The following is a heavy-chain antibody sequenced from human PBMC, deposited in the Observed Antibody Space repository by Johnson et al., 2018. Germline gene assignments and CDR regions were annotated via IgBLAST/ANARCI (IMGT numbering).Heavy chain of an antibody. Sequence: EVQLVESGGGVVQPGRSXRLSCAASGFTFNSYSMNWVRQAPGKGLEWVSSISSIRNYIYYADTVKGRFTISRDNSKNSLYRQMNSLRAEDTAVYYCAADPDIVVVVGRGNQDYYGIDVWGQGTTVTVSS. V-gene: IGHV3-21*04. J-gene: IGHJ6*02. CDR1: GFTFNSYS. D-gene: IGHD2-15*01. CDR3: AADPDIVVVVGRGNQDYYGIDV. CDR2: ISSIRNYI.